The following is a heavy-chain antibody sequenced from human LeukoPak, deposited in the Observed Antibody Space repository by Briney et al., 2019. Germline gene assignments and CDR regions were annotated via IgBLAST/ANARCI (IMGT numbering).Heavy chain of an antibody. J-gene: IGHJ4*02. D-gene: IGHD3-22*01. CDR3: ARAPRTYYYDSSGYYDDY. V-gene: IGHV1-69*04. CDR1: RGTFSSYA. Sequence: ASVKVSCKASRGTFSSYAISWVRQAPGQGLEWMGRIIPILGIANYAQKFQGRVTITADKSTSTAYMELSSLRSEDTAVYYCARAPRTYYYDSSGYYDDYWGQGTLVTVSS. CDR2: IIPILGIA.